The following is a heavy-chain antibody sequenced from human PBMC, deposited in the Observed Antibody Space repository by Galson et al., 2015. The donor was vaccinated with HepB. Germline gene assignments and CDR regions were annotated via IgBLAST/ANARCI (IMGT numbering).Heavy chain of an antibody. CDR3: ARASFSSIAARYFDY. D-gene: IGHD6-6*01. CDR2: ISYDGSNK. V-gene: IGHV3-30-3*01. J-gene: IGHJ4*02. CDR1: GFTFSSYA. Sequence: SLRLSCAASGFTFSSYAMHWVRQAPGKGLEWVAVISYDGSNKYYADSVKGRFTISRDNSKNTLYLQMNSLRAEDTAVYYCARASFSSIAARYFDYWGQGTLVTVSS.